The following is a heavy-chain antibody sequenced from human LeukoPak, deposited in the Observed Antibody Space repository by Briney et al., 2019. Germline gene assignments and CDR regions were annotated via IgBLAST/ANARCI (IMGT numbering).Heavy chain of an antibody. CDR1: EFTFTTYG. CDR2: ISYDGSNK. D-gene: IGHD7-27*01. J-gene: IGHJ4*02. V-gene: IGHV3-33*05. CDR3: AKKTTGEGY. Sequence: GGSLRLSCAASEFTFTTYGMHWVRQAPGKGLEWVAVISYDGSNKYYADSVKGRFTISRDNSKNTLYLQMNSLRAEDTAVYYCAKKTTGEGYWGQGTLVTVSS.